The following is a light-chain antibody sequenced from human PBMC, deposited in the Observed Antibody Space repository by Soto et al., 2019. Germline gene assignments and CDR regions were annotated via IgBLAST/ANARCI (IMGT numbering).Light chain of an antibody. J-gene: IGLJ2*01. CDR1: SSDVGGYNY. V-gene: IGLV2-14*01. CDR3: SSYTSSSPVV. CDR2: DVS. Sequence: QSAPTQPASVSGSPGQSITISCTGTSSDVGGYNYVSWYQQHPGKAPKLMIYDVSNRPSGVSNRFSGSKSGNTASLTISGLQAEDEADYYCSSYTSSSPVVFGGGTQLTVL.